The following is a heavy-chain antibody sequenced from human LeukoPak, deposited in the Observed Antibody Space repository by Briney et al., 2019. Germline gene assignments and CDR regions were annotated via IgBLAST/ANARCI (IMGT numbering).Heavy chain of an antibody. Sequence: PRGSLRLSCAVSGITLSNYGMSWVRQAPGKGLEWVAGISDSGGRTNYADSVKGRFTISRDNPKNTLYLQMNSLRAEDTAVYFCAKRGVVIRVILVGFHKEAYYFDSWGQGALVSVSS. CDR3: AKRGVVIRVILVGFHKEAYYFDS. CDR2: ISDSGGRT. J-gene: IGHJ4*02. D-gene: IGHD3-10*01. V-gene: IGHV3-23*01. CDR1: GITLSNYG.